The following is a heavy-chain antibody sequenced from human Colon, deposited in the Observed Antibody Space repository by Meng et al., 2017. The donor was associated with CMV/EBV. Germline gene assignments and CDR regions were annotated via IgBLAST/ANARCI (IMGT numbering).Heavy chain of an antibody. J-gene: IGHJ4*02. CDR1: GFTFTDAW. Sequence: EVQLVESGGGLIKPXGSLRLSCAASGFTFTDAWMSWVRQAPGKGLEWVGRIKAKADGGTTEYPAPVKGRFTISRDDSKNTLFLQMNSLKTEDTAVYYCTTGRAHWGQGTLGTVAS. CDR3: TTGRAH. V-gene: IGHV3-15*01. CDR2: IKAKADGGTT.